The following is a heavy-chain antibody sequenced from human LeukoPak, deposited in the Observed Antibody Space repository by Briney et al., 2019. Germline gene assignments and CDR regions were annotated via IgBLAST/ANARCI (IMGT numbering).Heavy chain of an antibody. CDR1: GFTFSSYG. V-gene: IGHV3-30*02. D-gene: IGHD5-12*01. J-gene: IGHJ6*03. CDR2: IRYDGSNK. Sequence: GGSLRLSCAASGFTFSSYGMSWVRQAPGKGLEWVAFIRYDGSNKYYADSVKGRFTISRDNSKNTLYLQMKSLRAEDTAVYYCAKGGGYEAQYYYYYLDVWGKGTTVTISS. CDR3: AKGGGYEAQYYYYYLDV.